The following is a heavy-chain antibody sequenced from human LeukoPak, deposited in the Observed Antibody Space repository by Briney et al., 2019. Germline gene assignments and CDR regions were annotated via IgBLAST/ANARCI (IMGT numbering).Heavy chain of an antibody. J-gene: IGHJ6*03. CDR1: GFTFSSYW. Sequence: GGSLRLSCAASGFTFSSYWMYWVRQAPGKGLEWVSAISGSGGSTYYADSVKGRFTISRDNSKNTLYLQMNSLRAEDTAVYYCAKETILRYFDWLPSPYYYYMDVWGKGTTVTISS. D-gene: IGHD3-9*01. V-gene: IGHV3-23*01. CDR2: ISGSGGST. CDR3: AKETILRYFDWLPSPYYYYMDV.